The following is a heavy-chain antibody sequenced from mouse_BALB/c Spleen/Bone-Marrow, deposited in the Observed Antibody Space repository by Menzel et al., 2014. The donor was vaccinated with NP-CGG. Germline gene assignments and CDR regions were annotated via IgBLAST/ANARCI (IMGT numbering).Heavy chain of an antibody. CDR2: INPSNGGT. CDR3: TTLGRFAY. V-gene: IGHV1S16*01. J-gene: IGHJ3*01. CDR1: GYTFTNYY. D-gene: IGHD4-1*01. Sequence: QVQLQQTGAELVKPGDSVKLSCKASGYTFTNYYMYWVKQRPGQDLEWIGEINPSNGGTNFNEKFKSKATLTVDKSSSTAYMQLSSLTSEDSAVYYCTTLGRFAYWGQGTLVTVSA.